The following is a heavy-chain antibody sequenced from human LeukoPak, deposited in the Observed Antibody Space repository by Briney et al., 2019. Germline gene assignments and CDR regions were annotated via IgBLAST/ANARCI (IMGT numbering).Heavy chain of an antibody. CDR3: ARTGVTNIVLIGWFDP. Sequence: PGGSLGLSCAASGFTFSSYAMHWVRQAPGKGLEWVAVISHDGSNKYYADSVKGRFTISRDNSKNTLYLQMNSLRAEDTAVYYCARTGVTNIVLIGWFDPWGQGTLVTVSS. V-gene: IGHV3-30-3*01. J-gene: IGHJ5*02. D-gene: IGHD2-8*01. CDR1: GFTFSSYA. CDR2: ISHDGSNK.